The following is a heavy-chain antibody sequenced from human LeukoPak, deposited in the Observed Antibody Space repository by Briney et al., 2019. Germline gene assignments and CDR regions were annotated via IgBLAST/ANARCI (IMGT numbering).Heavy chain of an antibody. CDR1: GYTFINYG. CDR3: VRGRRAATILGGLDY. D-gene: IGHD5-12*01. V-gene: IGHV1-18*01. Sequence: PVASVKVSCKASGYTFINYGISWVRQAPGQGLEWMGWISAYTGNTNYAQKFQGRVTMTTDTSASTAYMGLRSLRSDDTAVFYCVRGRRAATILGGLDYWGQGTLVIVSS. CDR2: ISAYTGNT. J-gene: IGHJ4*02.